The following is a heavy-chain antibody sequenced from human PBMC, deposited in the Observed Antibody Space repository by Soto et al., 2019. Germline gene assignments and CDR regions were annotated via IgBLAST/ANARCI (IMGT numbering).Heavy chain of an antibody. D-gene: IGHD2-8*01. CDR3: AKDLPANGQFLSGYFDL. CDR2: ISGSGGFT. J-gene: IGHJ2*01. CDR1: GFTFSSYA. Sequence: EVQLLESGGGLVQPGGSLRLSCAASGFTFSSYAMSWVRQAPGKGLEWVSAISGSGGFTYYSDSVKGRFTISRDNYKNTLYLRMNSLSAEDTAVYYSAKDLPANGQFLSGYFDLWGRGTLVTASS. V-gene: IGHV3-23*01.